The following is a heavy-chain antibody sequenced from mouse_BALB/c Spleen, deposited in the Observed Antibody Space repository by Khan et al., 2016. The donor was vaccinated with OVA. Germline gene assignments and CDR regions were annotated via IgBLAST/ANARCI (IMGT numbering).Heavy chain of an antibody. CDR3: ARDGSRYNYAMDY. CDR1: GYSITSDYA. CDR2: IGYSGST. D-gene: IGHD2-3*01. J-gene: IGHJ4*01. Sequence: EVKLLESGPGLLKPSQSLSLTCTVTGYSITSDYAWNWIRQFPGNKLEWMAYIGYSGSTTYNPSLRSRISITRDTSKNQFFLQLNSVTTEDTATYYCARDGSRYNYAMDYWGQGTSVTVSS. V-gene: IGHV3-2*02.